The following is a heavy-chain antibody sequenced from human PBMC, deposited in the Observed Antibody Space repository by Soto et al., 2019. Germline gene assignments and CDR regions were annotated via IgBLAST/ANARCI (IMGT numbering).Heavy chain of an antibody. V-gene: IGHV1-18*01. Sequence: ASVKVACKASGYTFTSYGISWVRQAPGQGLEWMGWISAYNGNTNYAQKLQGRVTMTTDTSTSTAYMELRSLRSDGTAVYYCARGSCIVVAGGYYYNKDVWVKGTTVSVFS. CDR2: ISAYNGNT. J-gene: IGHJ6*03. CDR3: ARGSCIVVAGGYYYNKDV. D-gene: IGHD6-19*01. CDR1: GYTFTSYG.